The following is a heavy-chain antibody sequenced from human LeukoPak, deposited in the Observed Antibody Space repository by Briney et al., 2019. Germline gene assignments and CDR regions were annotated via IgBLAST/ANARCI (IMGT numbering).Heavy chain of an antibody. Sequence: ASVKVSCKASGYIFTSYGISWVRQAPGQGLEWMGWISAYNGNTNYAQKLQGRVTMTTDTSTSTAYMELRSLRSDDTAVYYCARDSSPYSSSWYSFAYSSGWYVDYFDYWGQGTLVTVSS. J-gene: IGHJ4*02. V-gene: IGHV1-18*01. D-gene: IGHD6-13*01. CDR3: ARDSSPYSSSWYSFAYSSGWYVDYFDY. CDR1: GYIFTSYG. CDR2: ISAYNGNT.